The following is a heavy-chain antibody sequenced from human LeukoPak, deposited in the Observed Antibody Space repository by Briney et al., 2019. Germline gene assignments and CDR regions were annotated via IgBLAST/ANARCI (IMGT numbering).Heavy chain of an antibody. Sequence: PGGSLRLSCAASGLPFSRYSMNWVRQAPGEGPEWVSSITSSSSNKDYVDSVKGRFTVSRDNAKNSLYLQMNSLRAEDTAVYYCARVPPALSGWEIYFDYWGQGTLVTVSS. D-gene: IGHD6-19*01. J-gene: IGHJ4*02. CDR3: ARVPPALSGWEIYFDY. CDR1: GLPFSRYS. CDR2: ITSSSSNK. V-gene: IGHV3-21*04.